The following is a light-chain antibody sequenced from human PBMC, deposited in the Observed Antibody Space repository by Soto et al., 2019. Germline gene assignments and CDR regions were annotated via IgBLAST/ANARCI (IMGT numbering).Light chain of an antibody. Sequence: QSVLTQPRSVSGSPGQSVTISCTGTSSDVGSYKDVSWYQHHPGKVPKLMIYDVSERPSGVPDRFSGSKSGNTASLTISGLQAEDEAIHYCCAYADTFYVFGTGTKVTVL. CDR2: DVS. V-gene: IGLV2-11*01. CDR3: CAYADTFYV. J-gene: IGLJ1*01. CDR1: SSDVGSYKD.